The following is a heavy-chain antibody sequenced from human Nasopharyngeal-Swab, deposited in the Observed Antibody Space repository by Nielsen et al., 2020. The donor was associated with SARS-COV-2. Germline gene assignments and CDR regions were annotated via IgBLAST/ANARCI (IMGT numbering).Heavy chain of an antibody. V-gene: IGHV3-30*18. D-gene: IGHD1-26*01. J-gene: IGHJ4*02. Sequence: GESLKISCAASGFTFSSYGMHWVRQAPGKGLEWVAVISYDGSNKYYADSVKGRFTISRDNSKNTLYLQMTSLRAEDTAVYYCAKPYSGSYYGYFDYWGQGTLVTVSS. CDR3: AKPYSGSYYGYFDY. CDR1: GFTFSSYG. CDR2: ISYDGSNK.